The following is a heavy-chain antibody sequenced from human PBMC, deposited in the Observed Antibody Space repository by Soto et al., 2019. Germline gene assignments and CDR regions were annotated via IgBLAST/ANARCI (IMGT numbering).Heavy chain of an antibody. CDR1: GGSIGNSNCY. D-gene: IGHD4-17*01. CDR2: IFYSGST. V-gene: IGHV4-39*01. J-gene: IGHJ2*01. Sequence: QLQLQESGPGLVKPSETLSLTCTVSGGSIGNSNCYWGWIRQPPGKGLEWISTIFYSGSTYHNPSLESRVTISVDPSKYQFSLKLTSVAAADTAVYFCARCCGDYHYWYYDLWGRGTLITVSS. CDR3: ARCCGDYHYWYYDL.